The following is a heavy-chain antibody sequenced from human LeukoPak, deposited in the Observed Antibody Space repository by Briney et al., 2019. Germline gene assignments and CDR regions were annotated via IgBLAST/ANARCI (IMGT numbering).Heavy chain of an antibody. CDR1: GGTFSSYT. Sequence: SVKVSCKASGGTFSSYTISWVRQAPGQGLEWMGRIIPILGIANYAQKFQGRVTITTDESTSTAYMELSSLRSEDTAVYYCASGAIFGVVISGGYYYYMDVWGKGTTVTVSS. J-gene: IGHJ6*03. V-gene: IGHV1-69*02. D-gene: IGHD3-3*01. CDR2: IIPILGIA. CDR3: ASGAIFGVVISGGYYYYMDV.